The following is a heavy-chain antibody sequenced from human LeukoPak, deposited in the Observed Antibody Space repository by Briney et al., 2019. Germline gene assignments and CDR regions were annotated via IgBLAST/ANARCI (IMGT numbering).Heavy chain of an antibody. CDR2: ITYSGST. CDR1: GGSISSDDYY. J-gene: IGHJ4*02. Sequence: SETLSLTCTVSGGSISSDDYYWSWIRQPPGKGLEWIGHITYSGSTDYSPSLRSRVTLSVDTSKNQFSLKLNSVTAAETAMYFCARGGVGGYDYFDSWGQGALVAVSS. V-gene: IGHV4-30-4*01. D-gene: IGHD5-12*01. CDR3: ARGGVGGYDYFDS.